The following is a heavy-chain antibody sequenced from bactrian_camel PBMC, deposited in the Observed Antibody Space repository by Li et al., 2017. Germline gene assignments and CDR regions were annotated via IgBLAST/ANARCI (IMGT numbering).Heavy chain of an antibody. D-gene: IGHD5*01. CDR3: ATTRY. Sequence: HVQLVESGGGSVQAGGSLRLSCAASGYTFRENCVAWFRQNPGKEREGVAAISNSGGSTYYADSVKGRFTLSRDNDKNTLYLQMNSLQTEDTGVYYCATTRYWGQGTQVTVS. V-gene: IGHV3S63*01. CDR2: ISNSGGST. CDR1: GYTFRENC. J-gene: IGHJ4*01.